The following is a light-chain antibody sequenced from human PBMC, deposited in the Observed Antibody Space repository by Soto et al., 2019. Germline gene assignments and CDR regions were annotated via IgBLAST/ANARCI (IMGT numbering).Light chain of an antibody. CDR3: CAYGGSLNAV. V-gene: IGLV2-23*01. Sequence: QSALNQPASVSGAPGQSVTISCTATSSGIGSYYLVSWYQQLPGTVPKLLIYDENKRPSGLSNHFSGSRSGNTAALTISGLQSEDEADYYCCAYGGSLNAVFGSGTKVTVL. CDR1: SSGIGSYYL. J-gene: IGLJ1*01. CDR2: DEN.